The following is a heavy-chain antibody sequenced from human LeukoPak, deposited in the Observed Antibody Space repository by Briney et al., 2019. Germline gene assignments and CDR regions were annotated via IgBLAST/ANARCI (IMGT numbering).Heavy chain of an antibody. CDR3: ASPSHDTSGYYSFVY. D-gene: IGHD3-22*01. V-gene: IGHV1-2*02. CDR1: GYTFTGYY. J-gene: IGHJ4*02. CDR2: INPNSGGT. Sequence: ASVKVSCKASGYTFTGYYMHWVRQAPGQGLEWMGWINPNSGGTNYAQKFQGRVTMTRDTSISTAYMELSRLRSDDTAVYYCASPSHDTSGYYSFVYWGQGALVTVSS.